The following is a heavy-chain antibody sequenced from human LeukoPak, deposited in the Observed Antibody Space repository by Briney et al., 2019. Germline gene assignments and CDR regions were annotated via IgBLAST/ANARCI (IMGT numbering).Heavy chain of an antibody. Sequence: PGGSLRLSCAASGLTFSSYGMHWVRQAPGKGLEWVAFIRYDGSNKYYADSVKGRFTISRDNSKNTLYLQMNSLRAEDTAVYYCAKDRGRIVVVTAILDYWGQGTLVTVSS. CDR2: IRYDGSNK. CDR1: GLTFSSYG. CDR3: AKDRGRIVVVTAILDY. D-gene: IGHD2-21*02. J-gene: IGHJ4*02. V-gene: IGHV3-30*02.